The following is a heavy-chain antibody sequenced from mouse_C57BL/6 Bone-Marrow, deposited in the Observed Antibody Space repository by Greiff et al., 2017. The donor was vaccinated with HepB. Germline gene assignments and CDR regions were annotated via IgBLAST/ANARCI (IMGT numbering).Heavy chain of an antibody. Sequence: QVQLKQPGAELVKPGASVKLSCKASGYTFTSYWMHWVKQRPGRGLEWIGRIDPNSGGTKYNEKFKSKATLTVDKPSSTAYMQLSSLTSEDSAVYYGARYGSSLTDPAMDYWGRGTSVTVSS. J-gene: IGHJ4*01. V-gene: IGHV1-72*01. D-gene: IGHD1-1*01. CDR2: IDPNSGGT. CDR1: GYTFTSYW. CDR3: ARYGSSLTDPAMDY.